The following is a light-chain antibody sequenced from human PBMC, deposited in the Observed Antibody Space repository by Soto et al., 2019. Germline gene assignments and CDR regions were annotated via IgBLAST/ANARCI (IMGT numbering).Light chain of an antibody. J-gene: IGLJ1*01. CDR3: SSYTSSSNPYV. V-gene: IGLV2-14*01. Sequence: LSHPPSVPWSPGPSITISCTGTSSDVGGYNYVSWYQQHPGKAPKLMIYEVSNRPTGVSNRFSGSKSGNTASLTISGLQAEDEADYYCSSYTSSSNPYVFGTGTKVTVL. CDR1: SSDVGGYNY. CDR2: EVS.